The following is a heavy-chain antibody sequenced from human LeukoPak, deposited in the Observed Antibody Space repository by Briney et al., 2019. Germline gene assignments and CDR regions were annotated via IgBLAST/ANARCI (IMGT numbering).Heavy chain of an antibody. D-gene: IGHD2-2*01. J-gene: IGHJ5*02. CDR3: ARVPYQLLWGGWFDP. CDR1: GGSISSGDYY. CDR2: IYYSGST. Sequence: SQTLSLTCTVSGGSISSGDYYWSWIRQPPGKGLEWIGYIYYSGSTNYNPSLKSRVTISVDTSKNQFSLELSSVTAADTAVYYCARVPYQLLWGGWFDPWGQGTLVTVSS. V-gene: IGHV4-30-4*01.